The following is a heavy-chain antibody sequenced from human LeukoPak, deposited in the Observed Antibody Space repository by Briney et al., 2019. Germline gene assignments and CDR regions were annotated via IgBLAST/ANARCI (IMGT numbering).Heavy chain of an antibody. Sequence: GGSLRLSCAASGFTFSSYVMSWVRQAPGKGLEWVSAISGSGGSTYYADSVKGRFTTSRDNSKNTLYLQMSSLRAEDTAVYYCARVAGPLDYWGQGTLVTVSS. V-gene: IGHV3-23*01. J-gene: IGHJ4*02. CDR1: GFTFSSYV. CDR2: ISGSGGST. D-gene: IGHD6-19*01. CDR3: ARVAGPLDY.